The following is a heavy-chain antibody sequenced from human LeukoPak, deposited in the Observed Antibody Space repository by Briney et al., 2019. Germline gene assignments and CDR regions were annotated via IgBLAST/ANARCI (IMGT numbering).Heavy chain of an antibody. J-gene: IGHJ1*01. CDR1: GYTFTSYG. CDR2: ISAYNGNT. Sequence: GASVKVSCKASGYTFTSYGISWVRQAPGQGLEWMGWISAYNGNTNYAQKLQGRVTMTTDTSTSTAYMELRSLRSDDTAVYYCARDVRFSGWTPSGYFQHWGQGTLVTVSS. V-gene: IGHV1-18*01. D-gene: IGHD6-19*01. CDR3: ARDVRFSGWTPSGYFQH.